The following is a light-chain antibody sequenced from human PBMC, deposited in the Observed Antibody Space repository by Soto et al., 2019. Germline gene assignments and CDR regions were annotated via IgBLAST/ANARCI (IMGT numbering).Light chain of an antibody. Sequence: EVVLTQSPGTLSLSPGERATLSCRASQSVSSRSLAWYQQKPGQAPRLLLYGASSRATGVPDRFSGSGSGTDFTLTISSLEPEDFAVYYCQQRSNWPPTFGQGTKLEIK. CDR1: QSVSSRS. J-gene: IGKJ2*01. CDR2: GAS. V-gene: IGKV3D-20*02. CDR3: QQRSNWPPT.